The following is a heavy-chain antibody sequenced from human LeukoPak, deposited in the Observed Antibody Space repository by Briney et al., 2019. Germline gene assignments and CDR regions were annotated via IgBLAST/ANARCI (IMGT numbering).Heavy chain of an antibody. CDR3: ARQYCGTTSCYQFDY. D-gene: IGHD2-2*01. V-gene: IGHV3-11*03. CDR2: ISSSSTT. CDR1: GFTLSDYY. Sequence: GGSLRLSCAASGFTLSDYYMSWIRQAPGKGLEWVSYISSSSTTNYADSVKGRFTISRDNAKNSLYLQMNSLRAEDTAVYYCARQYCGTTSCYQFDYWGQGTLVTVSS. J-gene: IGHJ4*02.